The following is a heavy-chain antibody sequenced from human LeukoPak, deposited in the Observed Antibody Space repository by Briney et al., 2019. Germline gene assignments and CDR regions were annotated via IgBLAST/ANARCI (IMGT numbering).Heavy chain of an antibody. V-gene: IGHV3-23*01. J-gene: IGHJ4*02. D-gene: IGHD3-9*01. CDR1: GFTFSSYA. Sequence: GGSLRLSCAASGFTFSSYAMSWLRQAPGKGLEWVSAISGSGGSTYYADSAKGRFTISRDNSKNTLYLQMNSLRAEDTAVYYCAKAAGRYFGWSPYYFDYWGQGTLVTVPS. CDR2: ISGSGGST. CDR3: AKAAGRYFGWSPYYFDY.